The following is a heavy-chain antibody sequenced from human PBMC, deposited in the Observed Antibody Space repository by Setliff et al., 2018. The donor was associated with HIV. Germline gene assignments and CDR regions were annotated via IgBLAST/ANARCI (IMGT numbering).Heavy chain of an antibody. Sequence: PGGSLRLSCAASGFTFSSYWMSWVRQAPGKGLEWVANIKEDGSEKYYVDSVKGRFTISRDNTKNSLFLQMDRLRVEDTTVYYCNMGHYRKSSEWGRGTLVTVSS. CDR2: IKEDGSEK. J-gene: IGHJ4*02. V-gene: IGHV3-7*03. CDR1: GFTFSSYW. CDR3: NMGHYRKSSE. D-gene: IGHD3-10*01.